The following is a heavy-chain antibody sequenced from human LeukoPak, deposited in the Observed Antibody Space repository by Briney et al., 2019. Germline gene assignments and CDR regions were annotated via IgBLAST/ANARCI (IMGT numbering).Heavy chain of an antibody. D-gene: IGHD6-19*01. CDR2: ISSSSSYI. J-gene: IGHJ4*02. CDR1: GFTFSSYS. Sequence: GGSLRLSCAASGFTFSSYSMNWVRQAPGKGLEWVSSISSSSSYIYYADSVKGRFTISRDNAKNMLYLQMSSLRAEDTAVYYCARKGAVAGTVDYWGQGTLVTVSS. CDR3: ARKGAVAGTVDY. V-gene: IGHV3-21*01.